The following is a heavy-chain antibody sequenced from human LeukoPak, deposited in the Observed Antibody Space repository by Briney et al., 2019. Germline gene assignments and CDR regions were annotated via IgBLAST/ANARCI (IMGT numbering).Heavy chain of an antibody. Sequence: GGSLRLSCAASGFIFSSAWMSWVRQAPGKGLEWVGHIKTKTDGWTTDYAAPVKGRFTISRDDSKNTVYLQMNSLKTEDTAVYYCTTTHYNFYDLDHWGQGTLVTVSS. CDR3: TTTHYNFYDLDH. CDR2: IKTKTDGWTT. J-gene: IGHJ4*02. D-gene: IGHD3-3*01. V-gene: IGHV3-15*01. CDR1: GFIFSSAW.